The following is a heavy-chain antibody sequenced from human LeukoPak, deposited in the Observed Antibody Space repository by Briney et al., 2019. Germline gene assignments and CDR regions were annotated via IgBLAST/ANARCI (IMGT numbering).Heavy chain of an antibody. D-gene: IGHD3-9*01. Sequence: PGGSLRLSCAASGFTFSSYAMHWVRQAPGKGLEWVAVISYDGSNKYYADSVKGRFTISRDNSKNTLYLQMNSLRADDTAVYYCARVRYFDWLALDYWGQGNLVTVSS. CDR1: GFTFSSYA. J-gene: IGHJ4*02. V-gene: IGHV3-30-3*01. CDR2: ISYDGSNK. CDR3: ARVRYFDWLALDY.